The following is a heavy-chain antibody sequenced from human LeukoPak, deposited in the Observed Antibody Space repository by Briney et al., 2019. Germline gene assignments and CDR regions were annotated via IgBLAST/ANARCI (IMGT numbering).Heavy chain of an antibody. CDR3: ARGLSQRITIFSPNWFDP. J-gene: IGHJ5*02. V-gene: IGHV4-30-2*01. CDR1: GGSISSGGYS. CDR2: IYHSGST. Sequence: SQTLSLTCAVSGGSISSGGYSWSWIRQPPGKGLEWIGYIYHSGSTYYNPSLKSRVTISVDSSKNPFSVKRNSVTAADTAVYYCARGLSQRITIFSPNWFDPWGQGTLVTVSS. D-gene: IGHD3-3*01.